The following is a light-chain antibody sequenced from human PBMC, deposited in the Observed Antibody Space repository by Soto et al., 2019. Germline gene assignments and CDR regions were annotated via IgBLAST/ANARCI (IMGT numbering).Light chain of an antibody. J-gene: IGKJ3*01. CDR3: QQRSNWHT. Sequence: EIVMTQSPATLSVSPGERATLSCRASQSVSSNLAWYQQKPGQAPRLLIYGASTRATGIPARFSCSGSGTEFSLTISSLESEDCAVYYCQQRSNWHTFGPGTKVDIK. CDR1: QSVSSN. V-gene: IGKV3-15*01. CDR2: GAS.